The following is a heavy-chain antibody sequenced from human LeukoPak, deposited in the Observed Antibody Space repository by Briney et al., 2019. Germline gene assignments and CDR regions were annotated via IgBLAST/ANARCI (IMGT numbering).Heavy chain of an antibody. V-gene: IGHV1-46*01. CDR2: INPSGGRT. D-gene: IGHD3-3*01. CDR1: GYTFTSDY. J-gene: IGHJ4*02. Sequence: GASVKVSCKASGYTFTSDYIHWVRQAPGQGLEWLGIINPSGGRTTYGQNFPGRVTMTRDTSTSTVYMELSSLRSEDTAVYYCVRGSRFLDYWGQGTLVTVSS. CDR3: VRGSRFLDY.